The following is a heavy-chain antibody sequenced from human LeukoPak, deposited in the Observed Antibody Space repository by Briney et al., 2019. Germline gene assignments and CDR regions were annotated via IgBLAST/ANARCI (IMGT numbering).Heavy chain of an antibody. D-gene: IGHD6-13*01. Sequence: QAGGSLRVSCAASGFTFSSYATHWVRQAPGEGLEWVAVISYDGSNKYYADSVKGRFIISRDNSKNTLFLQMNSLRAEDTAVYYCARDPGRSGSSPRYWGQGTLVTVSS. V-gene: IGHV3-30*04. CDR2: ISYDGSNK. CDR3: ARDPGRSGSSPRY. J-gene: IGHJ4*02. CDR1: GFTFSSYA.